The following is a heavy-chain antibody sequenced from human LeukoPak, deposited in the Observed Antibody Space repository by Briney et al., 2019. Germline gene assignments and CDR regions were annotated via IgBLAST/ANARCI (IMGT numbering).Heavy chain of an antibody. CDR2: IYTSGST. V-gene: IGHV4-4*07. CDR3: AVCSVTGRAFDI. D-gene: IGHD3-10*02. Sequence: PSETLSLTCTVSGGSISSYYWSWVGQPAGKGLEWIGRIYTSGSTNYHPSLTSRVTVSVDTSKNQFSLKLSSVTAADTAVYYCAVCSVTGRAFDIWGQGTMVTVSS. J-gene: IGHJ3*02. CDR1: GGSISSYY.